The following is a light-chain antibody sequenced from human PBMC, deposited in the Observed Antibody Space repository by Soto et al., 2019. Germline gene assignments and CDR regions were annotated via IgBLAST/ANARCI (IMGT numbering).Light chain of an antibody. CDR2: AAS. CDR3: LQDHDDSWT. CDR1: RDIGSD. J-gene: IGKJ1*01. Sequence: AMQMTQSPSSLSPSVGDRITITCRASRDIGSDLSWYQQKPGKAPSLLIYAASNLQSGVPSRCRGSRSGKEFTLTVSSLQPEDFATYYCLQDHDDSWTFGQGSKVDIK. V-gene: IGKV1-6*01.